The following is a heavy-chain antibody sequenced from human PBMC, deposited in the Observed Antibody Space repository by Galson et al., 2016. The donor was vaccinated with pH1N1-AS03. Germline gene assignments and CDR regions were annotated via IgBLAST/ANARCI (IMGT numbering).Heavy chain of an antibody. CDR1: GGSISSSAYY. Sequence: ETLSLTCTVSGGSISSSAYYWGWIRRPPGKGLEWIGSLYYGGSTYYNPSLKTRVTISVDTSKNHFSLKLNSETAADTAVYYCAAPYYDSSDDGGYFDLWGRGTLVSVSS. CDR2: LYYGGST. CDR3: AAPYYDSSDDGGYFDL. J-gene: IGHJ2*01. D-gene: IGHD3-22*01. V-gene: IGHV4-39*07.